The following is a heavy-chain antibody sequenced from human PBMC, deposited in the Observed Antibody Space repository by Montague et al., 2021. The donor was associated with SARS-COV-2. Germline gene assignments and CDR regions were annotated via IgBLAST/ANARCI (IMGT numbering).Heavy chain of an antibody. D-gene: IGHD3-9*01. CDR2: XDWDDDK. CDR1: GFSLSTSGTC. CDR3: ARIRDYDILTGSYSGFDY. V-gene: IGHV2-70*01. J-gene: IGHJ4*02. Sequence: PELVKPXQTLTLTCTFSGFSLSTSGTCVSWIRQPPGKALEWLALXDWDDDKYYSTSLKTRLTISKDTSKNQVVLTMTNMDPVDTATYYCARIRDYDILTGSYSGFDYWGQGTLVTVSS.